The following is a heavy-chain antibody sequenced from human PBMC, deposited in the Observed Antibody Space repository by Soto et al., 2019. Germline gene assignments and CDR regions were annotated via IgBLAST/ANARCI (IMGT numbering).Heavy chain of an antibody. J-gene: IGHJ6*02. CDR3: ARERSDHYGMDV. Sequence: QVQLVESGGGVVQHGRSLRLSCAASGFDFGTYGMHWVRQAPGKGLEWVSVIYSGGSTYYADSVKGRFTISRHNSKNTLYLQMNSLRAEDTAVYYCARERSDHYGMDVWGQGTTVTVSS. CDR2: IYSGGST. CDR1: GFDFGTYG. V-gene: IGHV3-NL1*01.